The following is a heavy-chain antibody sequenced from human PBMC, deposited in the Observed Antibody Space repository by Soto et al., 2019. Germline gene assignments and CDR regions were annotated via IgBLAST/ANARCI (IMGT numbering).Heavy chain of an antibody. V-gene: IGHV4-34*01. D-gene: IGHD4-17*01. CDR3: ARGGASDPYFDS. CDR1: GGSFSASS. Sequence: QVRLQQWGAGLLRPSETLSLTCAVFGGSFSASSWTWIRQPPGKGLEWIGQIARGGSANYNPSLNGRVTISIDASKNQFSLSLPSVTAADTAMYYCARGGASDPYFDSWGQGTLVAVSS. CDR2: IARGGSA. J-gene: IGHJ4*02.